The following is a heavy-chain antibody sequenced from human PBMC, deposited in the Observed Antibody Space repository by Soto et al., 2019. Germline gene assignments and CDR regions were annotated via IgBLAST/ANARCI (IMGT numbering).Heavy chain of an antibody. CDR1: GFTFSSYW. CDR2: IKQDGSEK. CDR3: ARDTAYCGGDCYSMGYYYGMDV. D-gene: IGHD2-21*02. V-gene: IGHV3-7*05. J-gene: IGHJ6*02. Sequence: GGSLRLSCAASGFTFSSYWMSWVRQAPGKGLEWVANIKQDGSEKYYVDSVKGRFTISRDNAKNSLYLQMNSLRAEDTAVYYCARDTAYCGGDCYSMGYYYGMDVWGQGTTVTVSS.